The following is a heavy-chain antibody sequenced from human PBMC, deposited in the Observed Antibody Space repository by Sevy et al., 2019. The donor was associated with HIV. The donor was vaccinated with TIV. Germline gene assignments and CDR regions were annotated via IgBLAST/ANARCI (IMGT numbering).Heavy chain of an antibody. J-gene: IGHJ4*02. CDR2: IRSKANSYAT. CDR3: TLTTAADYYGSGSTSVGWY. Sequence: GGSLRLSCAASGFTFSGSAMHWVSQASGKGLEWVGRIRSKANSYATAYAASVKGRFTISRDDSKNTAYLQMNSLKTEDTAVYYCTLTTAADYYGSGSTSVGWYWGQGTLVTVSS. CDR1: GFTFSGSA. D-gene: IGHD3-10*01. V-gene: IGHV3-73*01.